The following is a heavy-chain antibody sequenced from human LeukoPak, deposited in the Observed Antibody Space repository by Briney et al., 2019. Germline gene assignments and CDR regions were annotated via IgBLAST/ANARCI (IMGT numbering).Heavy chain of an antibody. Sequence: SGGSLRLSCAASGFTFSSYAMSWVRQAPGKGLEWVSAISGSGGSTYYADSVKGRFTISRDNSKNTLYLQMNSLRAEDTAVYYCAKAMYYYDSSGYNRADAFDIWGQGTMVTVSS. V-gene: IGHV3-23*01. CDR2: ISGSGGST. D-gene: IGHD3-22*01. CDR1: GFTFSSYA. J-gene: IGHJ3*02. CDR3: AKAMYYYDSSGYNRADAFDI.